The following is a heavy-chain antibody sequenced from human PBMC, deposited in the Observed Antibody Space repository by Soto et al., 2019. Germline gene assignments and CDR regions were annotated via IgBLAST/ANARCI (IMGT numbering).Heavy chain of an antibody. V-gene: IGHV3-48*03. J-gene: IGHJ6*02. D-gene: IGHD3-10*01. CDR2: ISSSGSTI. CDR3: ARLLYYYGMDV. Sequence: GWSLRLSCASSVFTFSSYEMNWVRQAPGKGLEWVSYISSSGSTIYYADPVKGRFTISRDNAKNSLYLQMNSLRAEDTAVYYCARLLYYYGMDVWGQGTTVTVSS. CDR1: VFTFSSYE.